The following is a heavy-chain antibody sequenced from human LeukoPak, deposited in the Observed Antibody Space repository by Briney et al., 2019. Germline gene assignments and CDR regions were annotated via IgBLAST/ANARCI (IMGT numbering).Heavy chain of an antibody. CDR3: ARDENHYYYMDV. Sequence: GGSLRLSCAASGFTSSSYAMHWVRQAPGKGLEWVTVISLDGSNKYYADSVKGRFTISRDNAKNSLYLQMNSLRAEDTAVYYCARDENHYYYMDVWGKGTTVTVSS. V-gene: IGHV3-30*04. CDR2: ISLDGSNK. CDR1: GFTSSSYA. J-gene: IGHJ6*03. D-gene: IGHD1-14*01.